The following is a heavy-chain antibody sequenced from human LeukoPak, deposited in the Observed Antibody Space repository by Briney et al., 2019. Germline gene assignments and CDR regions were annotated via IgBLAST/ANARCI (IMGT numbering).Heavy chain of an antibody. J-gene: IGHJ6*02. CDR3: ARVSGATITTYYGMDI. V-gene: IGHV4-59*01. D-gene: IGHD5-12*01. CDR2: IHYCGSA. Sequence: SETLSLTCTVSGGSFSRYYWSWIRQPPGKGLDWIGHIHYCGSANYNPSLKSRVTISMDTSKNQVSLRLSSVTAVDTAVYSCARVSGATITTYYGMDIWGQGTTVTVS. CDR1: GGSFSRYY.